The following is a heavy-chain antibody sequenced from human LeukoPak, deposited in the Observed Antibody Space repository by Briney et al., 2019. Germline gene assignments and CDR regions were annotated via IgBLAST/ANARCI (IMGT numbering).Heavy chain of an antibody. D-gene: IGHD6-19*01. V-gene: IGHV3-21*01. Sequence: GGSLRLSCAASGFTFSSYSMNWVRQAPGKGLEWVSSISSSSSYIYYADSVKGRFTISRDNAKNSLYLQMNSLRAEDTAVYYCARGGDSSGWYASDFDYWAREPWSPSPQ. CDR1: GFTFSSYS. J-gene: IGHJ4*02. CDR3: ARGGDSSGWYASDFDY. CDR2: ISSSSSYI.